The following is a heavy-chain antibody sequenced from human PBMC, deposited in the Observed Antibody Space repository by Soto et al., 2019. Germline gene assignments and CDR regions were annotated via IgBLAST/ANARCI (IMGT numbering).Heavy chain of an antibody. CDR2: IYYSGST. CDR3: ARYYGGYSDY. CDR1: GCSISSVDYY. Sequence: SLTCTVSGCSISSVDYYWSWIRQPPGKGLEWIGYIYYSGSTNYNPSLKSRVTISVDTSKNQFSLKLSSVTAADTAVYYCARYYGGYSDYWGQGTLVTVSS. D-gene: IGHD3-10*01. J-gene: IGHJ4*02. V-gene: IGHV4-61*08.